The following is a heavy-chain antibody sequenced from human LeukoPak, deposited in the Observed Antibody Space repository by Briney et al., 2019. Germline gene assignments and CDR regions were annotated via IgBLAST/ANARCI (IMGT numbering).Heavy chain of an antibody. CDR3: ARDFMATIADY. CDR1: GFTFSSYW. Sequence: PGGSLRLSCAAFGFTFSSYWMQWVRQAPGKGLVWVSRIDGDGSSTNYADSVKGRFTISRDNSKNTLYLQMNSLRAEDTAVYYCARDFMATIADYWGQGTLVTVSS. J-gene: IGHJ4*02. D-gene: IGHD5-24*01. V-gene: IGHV3-74*01. CDR2: IDGDGSST.